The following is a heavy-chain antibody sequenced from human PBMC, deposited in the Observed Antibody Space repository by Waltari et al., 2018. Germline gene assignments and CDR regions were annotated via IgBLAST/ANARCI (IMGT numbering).Heavy chain of an antibody. D-gene: IGHD6-19*01. J-gene: IGHJ4*02. CDR1: GFNFSNYA. CDR2: MSGTGDYT. V-gene: IGHV3-23*01. Sequence: EVQLLESGGDLEQPGGSLRISCVGSGFNFSNYAMNWVRQAPGKGLGWVSTMSGTGDYTYYADSVTGRFTISRDNSKNTVFLHMNNLRVEDTAIYFCAKDQAEWLVLDGYFDSWGQGTPVTVSS. CDR3: AKDQAEWLVLDGYFDS.